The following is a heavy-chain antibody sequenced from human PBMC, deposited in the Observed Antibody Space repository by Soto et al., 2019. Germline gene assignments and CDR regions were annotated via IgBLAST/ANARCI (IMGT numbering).Heavy chain of an antibody. Sequence: EVQLVESGGGLVQPGGSLRLSCAASGFTFSSHWMSWVRQAPGKGLEWVANIRQDGGEEQYSDSVKGRFTLSRDNAKNALYRQMNGLRGEDTAVYYFAKREGWSFDIRGQGTMVTVSS. J-gene: IGHJ3*02. CDR2: IRQDGGEE. V-gene: IGHV3-7*01. D-gene: IGHD1-26*01. CDR1: GFTFSSHW. CDR3: AKREGWSFDI.